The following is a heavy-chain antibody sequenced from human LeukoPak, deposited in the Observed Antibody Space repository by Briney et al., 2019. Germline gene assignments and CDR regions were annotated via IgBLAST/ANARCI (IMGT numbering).Heavy chain of an antibody. CDR3: ARGGVVARRWFDY. CDR1: GGTFSSYA. Sequence: GASVTVSCKASGGTFSSYAISWVRQAPGQGLEWMGGIIPIFGTANYAQKFQGRVTITADESTSTAYMELSSLRSEDTAVYYCARGGVVARRWFDYWGQGTLVTVSS. J-gene: IGHJ4*02. V-gene: IGHV1-69*13. D-gene: IGHD2-15*01. CDR2: IIPIFGTA.